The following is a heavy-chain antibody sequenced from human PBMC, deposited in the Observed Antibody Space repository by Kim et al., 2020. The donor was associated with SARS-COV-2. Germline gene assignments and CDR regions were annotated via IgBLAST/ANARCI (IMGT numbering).Heavy chain of an antibody. D-gene: IGHD3-10*01. V-gene: IGHV6-1*01. CDR3: ARDSPLITMVRGVIIPYFDY. J-gene: IGHJ4*02. CDR1: GDSVSSNSAA. CDR2: TYYRSKWYN. Sequence: SQTLSLTCAISGDSVSSNSAAWNWIRQSPSRGLEWLGRTYYRSKWYNDYAVSVKSRITINPDTSKNQFSLQLNSVTPEDTAVYYCARDSPLITMVRGVIIPYFDYWGQGTLVTVSS.